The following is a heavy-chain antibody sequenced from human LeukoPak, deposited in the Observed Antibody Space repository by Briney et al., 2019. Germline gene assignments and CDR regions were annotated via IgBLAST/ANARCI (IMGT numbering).Heavy chain of an antibody. CDR3: ASSSGSYGTFDY. D-gene: IGHD1-26*01. Sequence: PSETLSLTCTVSGGSISSYYWSWIRQPPGKGLEWIGYIYYSGSTNYNPSLKSRVTISVDTSKNQFSLKLSSVTAADTAVYYCASSSGSYGTFDYWGQGTLVTVSS. V-gene: IGHV4-59*01. J-gene: IGHJ4*02. CDR1: GGSISSYY. CDR2: IYYSGST.